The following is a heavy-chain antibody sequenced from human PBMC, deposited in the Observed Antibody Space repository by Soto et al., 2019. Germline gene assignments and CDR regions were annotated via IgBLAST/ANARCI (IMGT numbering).Heavy chain of an antibody. D-gene: IGHD3-3*01. V-gene: IGHV3-48*02. CDR2: ISSSSSNI. Sequence: EVQLVESGGGLVQPGGSLRLSCAASGFTFSSYSMNWVRQAPGKGLEWVSYISSSSSNIYYADSVKGRFTISRDNAKNSLYLQMNSLRDEDTAVYYCARDPTTYYDFWSGYRNYFDYWGQGTLVTVSS. CDR1: GFTFSSYS. CDR3: ARDPTTYYDFWSGYRNYFDY. J-gene: IGHJ4*02.